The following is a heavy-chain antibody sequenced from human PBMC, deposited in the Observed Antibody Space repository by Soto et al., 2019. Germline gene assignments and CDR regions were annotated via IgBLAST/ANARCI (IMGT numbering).Heavy chain of an antibody. V-gene: IGHV1-8*01. CDR1: GYTFTIYD. Sequence: QVQLEQSGAEVKKPGASVKVSCKASGYTFTIYDIHWVRQATGQGLEWMGWMNPNSGDTGYAQKFQGRITMTRNTSLSTAYMALSSLRSEDTAMYYCARGLEWLRNYWGQGTLVTVSS. J-gene: IGHJ4*02. D-gene: IGHD3-3*01. CDR3: ARGLEWLRNY. CDR2: MNPNSGDT.